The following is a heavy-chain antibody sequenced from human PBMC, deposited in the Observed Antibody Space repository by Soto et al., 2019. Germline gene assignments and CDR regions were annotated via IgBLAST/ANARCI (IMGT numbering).Heavy chain of an antibody. J-gene: IGHJ4*02. CDR1: GGSVSSGSYY. CDR3: ARGQAFWTGYYRMPYYFDY. CDR2: LYYSGST. D-gene: IGHD3-3*01. V-gene: IGHV4-61*01. Sequence: SSETLSLTCTVSGGSVSSGSYYWSRIRQPPGKGLEYIGYLYYSGSTNYNPPLKSRVTISVDTPKNQFSLKLTSVTAADTAIYYCARGQAFWTGYYRMPYYFDYWGQGTLVTVSS.